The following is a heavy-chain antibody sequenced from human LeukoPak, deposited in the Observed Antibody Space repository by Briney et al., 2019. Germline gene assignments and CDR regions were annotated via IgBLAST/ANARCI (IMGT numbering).Heavy chain of an antibody. CDR2: IKSDGSSA. D-gene: IGHD6-13*01. CDR3: ATSPPDSSWVY. J-gene: IGHJ4*02. Sequence: GGSLRLSCAASGFTFSNFWMHWVRQAPGKGLVWVSRIKSDGSSANYAESVEGRFTISRDNAKKTMHLQMNSLGAEDTAVYYCATSPPDSSWVYWGQGTLVTVSS. CDR1: GFTFSNFW. V-gene: IGHV3-74*01.